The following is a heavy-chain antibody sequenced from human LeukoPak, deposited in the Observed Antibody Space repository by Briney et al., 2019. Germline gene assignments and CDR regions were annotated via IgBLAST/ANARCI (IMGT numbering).Heavy chain of an antibody. D-gene: IGHD4-23*01. CDR1: GGSISSSSYY. J-gene: IGHJ3*02. CDR2: IYYSGST. Sequence: NPSETLSLTCSVSGGSISSSSYYWGWIRQPPGKGLEWIGSIYYSGSTYYNPSLKSRVTISVDTSKNQFSLKLSSVTAADTAVYYCARQSLLRYSPLGGNSGVVRVPDAFDIWGQGTMVTVSS. CDR3: ARQSLLRYSPLGGNSGVVRVPDAFDI. V-gene: IGHV4-39*01.